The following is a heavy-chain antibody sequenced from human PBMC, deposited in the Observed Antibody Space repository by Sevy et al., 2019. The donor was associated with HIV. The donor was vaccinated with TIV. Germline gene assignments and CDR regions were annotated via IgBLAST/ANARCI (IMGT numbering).Heavy chain of an antibody. CDR1: GYSFTGYY. V-gene: IGHV1-2*02. CDR2: INPINGGT. J-gene: IGHJ4*02. D-gene: IGHD2-15*01. CDR3: ARAPVYCRGGNCYPYHFDY. Sequence: ASVKVSCKASGYSFTGYYIHWVRQAPGQGLEWMGWINPINGGTNYAQEFQGRVTMTRETSICTVYMELCRLKSDETAVYYCARAPVYCRGGNCYPYHFDYWGQGTLVTVSS.